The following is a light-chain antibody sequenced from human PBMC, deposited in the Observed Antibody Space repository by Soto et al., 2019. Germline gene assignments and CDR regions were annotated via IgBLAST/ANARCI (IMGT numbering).Light chain of an antibody. CDR1: SSNIESNT. CDR2: SND. J-gene: IGLJ1*01. Sequence: QSMLTQPPSASGTPGQRVTISCSGSSSNIESNTVTWYQQLPGTAPKLVIYSNDHRPSGVPDRFSGSTSGTSASLAITGLQSEDEADYYCAAWDDRLNGYVFGGGTKLNVL. CDR3: AAWDDRLNGYV. V-gene: IGLV1-44*01.